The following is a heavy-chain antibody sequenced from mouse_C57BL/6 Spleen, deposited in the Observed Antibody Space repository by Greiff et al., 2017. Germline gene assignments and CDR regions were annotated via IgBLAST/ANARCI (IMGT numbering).Heavy chain of an antibody. CDR1: GYTFTSYG. D-gene: IGHD3-2*02. CDR2: IYPRSGNT. CDR3: ARADSSGYDY. Sequence: QVQLQQSGAELARPGASVKLSCKASGYTFTSYGISWVKQRTGQGLEWIGEIYPRSGNTYYNEKFKGKATLTADKSSSTAYMELRSLTSEDSAVYLCARADSSGYDYWGQGTTLTVSS. V-gene: IGHV1-81*01. J-gene: IGHJ2*01.